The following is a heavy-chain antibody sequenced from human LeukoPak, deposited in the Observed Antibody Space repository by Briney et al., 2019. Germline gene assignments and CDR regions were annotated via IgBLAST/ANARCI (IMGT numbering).Heavy chain of an antibody. Sequence: SETLSPTCAVDGGSFSGYYCSWIRQPPEKGLEWIGEIYHSGSTNYNPCLKSRVTISVDKSKNQFSLKLSSVTAADTAVYYCARLAAAGSLYYGMDVWGQGTTVTVSS. D-gene: IGHD6-13*01. V-gene: IGHV4-34*01. J-gene: IGHJ6*02. CDR2: IYHSGST. CDR3: ARLAAAGSLYYGMDV. CDR1: GGSFSGYY.